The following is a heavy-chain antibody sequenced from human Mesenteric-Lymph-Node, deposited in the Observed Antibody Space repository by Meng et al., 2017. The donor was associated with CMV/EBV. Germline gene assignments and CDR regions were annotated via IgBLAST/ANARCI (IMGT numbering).Heavy chain of an antibody. CDR2: VDPEDDET. CDR3: ATRDHPNRLNWYKY. D-gene: IGHD1-1*01. J-gene: IGHJ4*02. V-gene: IGHV1-69-2*01. CDR1: GYTFTDYC. Sequence: ASVQVSCKVSGYTFTDYCIHWVQQAPGKGLAWMGLVDPEDDETIYAEKFQGRVTITADTSTGTAYMELSSLRSEDTAVYYCATRDHPNRLNWYKYWGQGTLVTVSS.